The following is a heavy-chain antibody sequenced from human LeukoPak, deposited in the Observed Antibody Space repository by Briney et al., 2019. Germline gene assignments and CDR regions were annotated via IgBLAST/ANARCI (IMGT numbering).Heavy chain of an antibody. V-gene: IGHV1-46*01. CDR3: AREEFRKALDY. CDR2: INPSGGST. Sequence: ASVKVSCKASGYTFTSYYMHWGRQPPGQGLEWMGIINPSGGSTSYAQKFQGRVTMTRDTSTSTVYMELSSLRSEDTAVYYCAREEFRKALDYWGQGTLVTVSS. J-gene: IGHJ4*02. CDR1: GYTFTSYY. D-gene: IGHD1-14*01.